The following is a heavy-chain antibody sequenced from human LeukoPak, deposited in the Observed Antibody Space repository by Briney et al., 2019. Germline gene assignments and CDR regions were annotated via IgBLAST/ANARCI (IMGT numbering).Heavy chain of an antibody. V-gene: IGHV4-39*01. J-gene: IGHJ4*02. CDR1: GGSTSSSSYY. CDR3: ARLGPLGFNF. CDR2: IDYSGNT. Sequence: SETLSLTCTVSGGSTSSSSYYWGWIRQPPGKGLEWIGSIDYSGNTPYNPSLKSRVTISVDTSKNQISLKASSVTAADTAVYYCARLGPLGFNFWGQGTLVTVSS.